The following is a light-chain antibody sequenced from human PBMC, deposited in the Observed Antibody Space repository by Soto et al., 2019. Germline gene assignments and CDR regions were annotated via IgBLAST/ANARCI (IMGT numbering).Light chain of an antibody. Sequence: EIVLTQSPVTLSLSPGERATLSCRASQSVSSSYLAWYQQKPGQAPRLLIYGASSRATGIPDRFSGSGSGTDFTLTISRLEPEDFAMYYCQQYGSSLYTIGQGTKLEIK. CDR3: QQYGSSLYT. CDR1: QSVSSSY. J-gene: IGKJ2*01. V-gene: IGKV3-20*01. CDR2: GAS.